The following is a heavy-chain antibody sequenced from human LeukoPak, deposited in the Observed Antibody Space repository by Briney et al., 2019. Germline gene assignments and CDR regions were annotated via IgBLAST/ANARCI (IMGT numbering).Heavy chain of an antibody. Sequence: ASVKVSCKASGYSFTSHALNWLRQAPGQGPEWMGWLNTNTGNPTYAQGFTGRFVFSLDTSVSTAYLQISSLKAEDTAVYYCARTLRLDYWGQGTLVTVSS. D-gene: IGHD4-17*01. J-gene: IGHJ4*02. CDR2: LNTNTGNP. V-gene: IGHV7-4-1*02. CDR1: GYSFTSHA. CDR3: ARTLRLDY.